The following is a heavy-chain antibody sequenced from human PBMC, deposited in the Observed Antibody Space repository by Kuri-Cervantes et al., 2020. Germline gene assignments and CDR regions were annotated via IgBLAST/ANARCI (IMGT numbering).Heavy chain of an antibody. CDR2: IYYSGST. CDR3: ARERLYSYGSMGLDY. V-gene: IGHV4-30-4*02. Sequence: SETLSLTCTVSGGSISSGDYYWSWIRQPPGKGLEWIGYIYYSGSTYYNPSLKSRVTISVDTSKNQFSLKLSSVTAADTAVYYCARERLYSYGSMGLDYWGQGTLVTVSS. J-gene: IGHJ4*02. D-gene: IGHD5-18*01. CDR1: GGSISSGDYY.